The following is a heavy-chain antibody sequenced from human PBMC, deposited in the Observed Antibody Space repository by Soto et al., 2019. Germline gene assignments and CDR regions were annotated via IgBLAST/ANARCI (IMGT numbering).Heavy chain of an antibody. CDR2: IIPMLGIA. V-gene: IGHV1-69*04. CDR3: ARDPQFSGGPLGAFDI. Sequence: TFINHIIHGVRQPPGQGVEWMGRIIPMLGIANYAKKFQGRVTITADKSTITAYMELSSLRSEDTAVFYCARDPQFSGGPLGAFDIWGQGTMVTVSS. J-gene: IGHJ3*02. D-gene: IGHD6-19*01. CDR1: TFINHI.